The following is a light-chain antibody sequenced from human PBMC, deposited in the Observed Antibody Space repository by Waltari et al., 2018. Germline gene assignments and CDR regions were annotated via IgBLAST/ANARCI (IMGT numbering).Light chain of an antibody. V-gene: IGKV1-5*03. CDR2: KAS. Sequence: EIQMTQSPSTLSASVGDRLSTNCRASKSSSGWLAWYQQKPGKAPNVLIYKASSLESGVPSRFSGSGSGTEFTLTISSLQPDDFATHYCQQYNSSSHTFGQGPKLEIK. J-gene: IGKJ2*01. CDR3: QQYNSSSHT. CDR1: KSSSGW.